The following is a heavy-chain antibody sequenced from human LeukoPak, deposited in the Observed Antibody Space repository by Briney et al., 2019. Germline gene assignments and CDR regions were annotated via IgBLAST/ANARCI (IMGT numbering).Heavy chain of an antibody. CDR3: ARFYCSSTSCQLAAFDI. J-gene: IGHJ3*02. CDR1: GYTFTGYY. CDR2: INPNSGGT. Sequence: AASVKVSCKASGYTFTGYYMHWVRQAPGQGLEWMGWINPNSGGTNYAQKFQGRVTMTRDTSISTAYMELSRLRSDDTAVYYCARFYCSSTSCQLAAFDIWGQGTMVTVSS. V-gene: IGHV1-2*02. D-gene: IGHD2-2*01.